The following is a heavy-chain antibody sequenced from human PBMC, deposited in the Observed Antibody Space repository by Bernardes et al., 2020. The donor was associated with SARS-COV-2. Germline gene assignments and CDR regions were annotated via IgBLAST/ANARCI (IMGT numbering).Heavy chain of an antibody. D-gene: IGHD1-20*01. CDR2: ISSDGSNK. CDR1: GFTFSSYG. V-gene: IGHV3-30*03. Sequence: GGSLRLSCAASGFTFSSYGMHWVRQAPGKGLAWVAVISSDGSNKYYADSVKGRFTISRDNSKNTLYLQMNSLRAEDTAVYYCARVLVEDFDYWGQGTLVPVSS. CDR3: ARVLVEDFDY. J-gene: IGHJ4*02.